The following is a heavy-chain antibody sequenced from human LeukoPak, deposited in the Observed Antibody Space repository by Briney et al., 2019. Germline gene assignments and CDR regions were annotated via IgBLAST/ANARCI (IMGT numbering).Heavy chain of an antibody. Sequence: SVKVSCKASGGTFSSYAISWVRQAPGQGLEWMGGIIPIFGTANYAQKFQGRVTITADESTSTAYMDLSSLRSEDTAVYYCAAYCSSTSCQLSFDYWGQGTLVTVSS. J-gene: IGHJ4*02. CDR3: AAYCSSTSCQLSFDY. D-gene: IGHD2-2*01. V-gene: IGHV1-69*01. CDR1: GGTFSSYA. CDR2: IIPIFGTA.